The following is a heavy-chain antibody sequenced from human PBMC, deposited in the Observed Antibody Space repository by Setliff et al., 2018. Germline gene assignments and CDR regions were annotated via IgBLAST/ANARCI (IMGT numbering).Heavy chain of an antibody. CDR1: GYAFTSYY. CDR3: ARDRNDNYESSGYYYAGGYMDV. CDR2: INPTGGST. Sequence: ASVKVSCKASGYAFTSYYMHWVRQAPGQGLEWMGLINPTGGSTSYAQRFQGRVTMTRDTSTSTVFMELSSLRSEDTAVYYCARDRNDNYESSGYYYAGGYMDVWGKGTTVTVSS. J-gene: IGHJ6*03. D-gene: IGHD3-22*01. V-gene: IGHV1-46*01.